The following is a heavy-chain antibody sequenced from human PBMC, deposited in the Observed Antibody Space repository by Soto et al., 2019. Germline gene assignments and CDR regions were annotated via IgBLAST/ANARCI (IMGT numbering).Heavy chain of an antibody. D-gene: IGHD1-26*01. CDR3: AKDVVVGATTGLGDYYYYYGMDV. CDR1: GFTFSSYG. V-gene: IGHV3-30*18. Sequence: PGGSLRLSCAASGFTFSSYGMHWVRQAPGKGLECVAVMSYDGSNKYYADSVKGRFTISRDNSKNTLYLQMNSLRAEDTAVYYCAKDVVVGATTGLGDYYYYYGMDVWGQGTTVTVSS. CDR2: MSYDGSNK. J-gene: IGHJ6*02.